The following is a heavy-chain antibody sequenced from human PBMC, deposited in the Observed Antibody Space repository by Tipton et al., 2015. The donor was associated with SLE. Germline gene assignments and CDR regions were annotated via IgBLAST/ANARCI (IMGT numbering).Heavy chain of an antibody. CDR2: ISGSGGST. Sequence: GSLRLSCAASGVNFSNYAMSWVRQAPGKGLEWVSAISGSGGSTYYADSVKGRFTISRDNSKNTLYLQMNSLRAEDTAVYYCASGRGIAVAGTDYWGQGTLVTVSS. CDR1: GVNFSNYA. D-gene: IGHD6-19*01. V-gene: IGHV3-23*01. J-gene: IGHJ4*02. CDR3: ASGRGIAVAGTDY.